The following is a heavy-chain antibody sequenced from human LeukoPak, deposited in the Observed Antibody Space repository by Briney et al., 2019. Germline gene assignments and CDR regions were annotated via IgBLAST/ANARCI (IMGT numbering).Heavy chain of an antibody. CDR1: GYSISSGYY. Sequence: SETLSLTCTVSGYSISSGYYWGWIRQPPGKGLEWIGSIYHSGSTYYNPSLKSRVTISVDTSKNQFSLKLSSVTAADTAVYYCASYTSGWFGELFQTRFDPWGQGTLVTVSS. V-gene: IGHV4-38-2*02. CDR2: IYHSGST. CDR3: ASYTSGWFGELFQTRFDP. D-gene: IGHD3-10*01. J-gene: IGHJ5*02.